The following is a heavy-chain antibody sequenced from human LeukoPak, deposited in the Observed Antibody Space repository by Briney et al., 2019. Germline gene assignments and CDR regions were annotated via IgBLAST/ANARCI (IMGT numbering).Heavy chain of an antibody. J-gene: IGHJ4*02. CDR3: ARPGVRQYRAPLGY. CDR2: INHSGST. Sequence: SETLSLKCIVAGGSITNYYWSWIRQPPGRGLEWIGEINHSGSTNYNLSLKSRVTISVDTSKNQFSLKLSSVTAADTAVYYCARPGVRQYRAPLGYWGQGTLVTVSS. CDR1: GGSITNYY. V-gene: IGHV4-34*01. D-gene: IGHD6-6*01.